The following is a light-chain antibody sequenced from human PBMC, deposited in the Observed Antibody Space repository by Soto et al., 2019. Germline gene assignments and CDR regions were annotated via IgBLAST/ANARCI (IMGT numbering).Light chain of an antibody. CDR1: QSISRY. CDR3: QQSYSTPDT. Sequence: DIQMTQSPSSLSASVGDRVTITCRASQSISRYLNWYQQKPANAPKLLIYAASSLQSGVPSRFNGSGSGTDFTLTISFPQAEDFATYFCQQSYSTPDTFGQGTTLEIK. V-gene: IGKV1-39*01. J-gene: IGKJ2*01. CDR2: AAS.